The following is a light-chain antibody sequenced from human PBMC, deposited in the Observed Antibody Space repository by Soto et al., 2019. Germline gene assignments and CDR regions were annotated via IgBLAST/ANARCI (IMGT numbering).Light chain of an antibody. CDR3: HQYKDYPLT. Sequence: EIQVTQSPTSLSAYVGDRVTITCRASQDIVNHLAWFQQKPGKAPKSLIYAASRLQSGVPSKFSGSASGTDFTLTISSLQPEDSATYYCHQYKDYPLTFGGGTRVEIK. J-gene: IGKJ4*01. V-gene: IGKV1-16*02. CDR2: AAS. CDR1: QDIVNH.